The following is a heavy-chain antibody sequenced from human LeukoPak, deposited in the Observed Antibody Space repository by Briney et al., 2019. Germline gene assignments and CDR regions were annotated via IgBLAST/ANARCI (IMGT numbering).Heavy chain of an antibody. Sequence: SETLSLTCTVSGGSISSGSYYWSWIRQPAGKGLEWIGRIYTSGSTNYNPSLKSRVTISVDTSKNQFSLKLSSVTAADTAVYYCARTNKPEVAATEGYFDYWGQGTLVTVFS. V-gene: IGHV4-61*02. CDR2: IYTSGST. CDR1: GGSISSGSYY. CDR3: ARTNKPEVAATEGYFDY. J-gene: IGHJ4*02. D-gene: IGHD2-15*01.